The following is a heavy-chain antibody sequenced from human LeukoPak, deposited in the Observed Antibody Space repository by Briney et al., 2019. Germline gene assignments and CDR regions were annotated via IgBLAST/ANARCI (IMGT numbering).Heavy chain of an antibody. V-gene: IGHV3-66*02. CDR1: GFTVSGNY. Sequence: QPGGSLRLSCAASGFTVSGNYMSWVRQAPGKGLEWVSVIYSGGSTYYADSVKGRFTISRDNSKNTLYLQMNSLRAEDTAVYYCARDLDCSGGSCYSYWGQGTLVTVSS. J-gene: IGHJ4*02. CDR2: IYSGGST. D-gene: IGHD2-15*01. CDR3: ARDLDCSGGSCYSY.